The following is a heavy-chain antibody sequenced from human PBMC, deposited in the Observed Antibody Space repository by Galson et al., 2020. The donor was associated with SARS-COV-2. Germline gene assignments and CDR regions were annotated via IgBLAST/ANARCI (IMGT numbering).Heavy chain of an antibody. CDR1: GFTSTSSA. CDR3: AAPYCSSTSCYDAFDI. CDR2: IVVGSGNT. V-gene: IGHV1-58*02. Sequence: ASVKVSCQASGFTSTSSAMQRVRQARGQRLEWIGWIVVGSGNTNYAQKFQERVTITRDMSTSTAYMELSSLRSEDTAVYYCAAPYCSSTSCYDAFDIWGQGTMVTVSS. J-gene: IGHJ3*02. D-gene: IGHD2-2*01.